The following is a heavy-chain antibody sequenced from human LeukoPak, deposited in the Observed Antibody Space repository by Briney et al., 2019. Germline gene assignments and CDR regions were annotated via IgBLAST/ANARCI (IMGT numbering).Heavy chain of an antibody. Sequence: PSETLSLTCTVSGGSISSYYWSWIRQPPGKGLEWIGYIYYSGSTNYNPSLKSRVTISVDTSKNQFSLKLSSVTAADTAVHYCARRVHCGGDCYGDDAFDIWGQGTMVTVSS. CDR2: IYYSGST. D-gene: IGHD2-21*01. CDR3: ARRVHCGGDCYGDDAFDI. CDR1: GGSISSYY. J-gene: IGHJ3*02. V-gene: IGHV4-59*08.